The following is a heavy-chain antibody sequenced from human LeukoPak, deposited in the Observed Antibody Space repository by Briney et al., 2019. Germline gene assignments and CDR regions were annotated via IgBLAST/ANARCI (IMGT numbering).Heavy chain of an antibody. CDR2: IYYSGST. CDR1: GGSFSGYY. D-gene: IGHD3-3*01. V-gene: IGHV4-34*01. Sequence: PSETLSLTCAVYGGSFSGYYWSWIRQPPGKGLEWIGSIYYSGSTYYNPSLKSRVTISVDTSKNQFSLKLSSVTAADTAVYYCARLLLGVVISGYFDYWGQGALVTVSS. J-gene: IGHJ4*02. CDR3: ARLLLGVVISGYFDY.